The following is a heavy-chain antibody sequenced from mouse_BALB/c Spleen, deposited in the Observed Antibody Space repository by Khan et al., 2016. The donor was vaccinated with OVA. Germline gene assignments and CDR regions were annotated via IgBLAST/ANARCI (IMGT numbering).Heavy chain of an antibody. V-gene: IGHV1S29*02. J-gene: IGHJ3*01. CDR2: IYPNDGDS. D-gene: IGHD1-2*01. CDR1: GYTFSDYN. CDR3: VRSGYGSFAF. Sequence: VQLKESGPELVKPGASVKISCKASGYTFSDYNMDWVKQSLGKRLEWLGYIYPNDGDSGYNQKFKTKATLTVDMSYSTAYMALRCLTSVDSAVYYCVRSGYGSFAFWGQGTLVTVS.